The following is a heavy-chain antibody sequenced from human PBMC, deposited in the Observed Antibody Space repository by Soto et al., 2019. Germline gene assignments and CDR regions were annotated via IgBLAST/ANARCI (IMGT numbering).Heavy chain of an antibody. CDR1: GCPFSSYS. Sequence: PGGSLRVSCAAAGCPFSSYSRSWVRQAPGKGLEWLSYISSSSSTIYYADSVKGRFTISRDNAKNSLYLQMNSLRAEDTAVYYCARGRPFDYWGQGTLVTVSS. D-gene: IGHD1-1*01. CDR3: ARGRPFDY. J-gene: IGHJ4*02. V-gene: IGHV3-48*01. CDR2: ISSSSSTI.